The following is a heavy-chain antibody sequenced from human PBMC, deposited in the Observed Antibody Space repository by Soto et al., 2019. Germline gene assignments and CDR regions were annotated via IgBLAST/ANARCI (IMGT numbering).Heavy chain of an antibody. V-gene: IGHV3-23*01. Sequence: EVQLLESGGGLVQPGGSLRLSCAASGFTFSSYAMSWVRQAPGKGLEWVSAISGSGGSTYYADSVKGRFTISRDNSKNTLYLQMNSLRAEDTAVYYCAKGDYDFWSGYYGPHFDYWGQGTLVTVSS. CDR1: GFTFSSYA. CDR3: AKGDYDFWSGYYGPHFDY. CDR2: ISGSGGST. D-gene: IGHD3-3*01. J-gene: IGHJ4*02.